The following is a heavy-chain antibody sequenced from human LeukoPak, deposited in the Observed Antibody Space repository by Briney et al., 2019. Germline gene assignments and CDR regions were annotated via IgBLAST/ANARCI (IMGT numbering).Heavy chain of an antibody. Sequence: SETLSLTCTVSGGSISSYYWSWIRQPAEKGLEWIGRIYTSGTTNYNPSLKSRVTMSVDTSKNQFSLNLNSVTAADTAVYYCASGGRYYPFDYWGQGTLVTDSS. CDR2: IYTSGTT. CDR1: GGSISSYY. V-gene: IGHV4-4*07. D-gene: IGHD1-26*01. J-gene: IGHJ4*02. CDR3: ASGGRYYPFDY.